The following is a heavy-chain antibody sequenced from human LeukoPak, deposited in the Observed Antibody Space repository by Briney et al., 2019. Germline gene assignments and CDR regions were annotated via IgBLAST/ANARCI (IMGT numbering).Heavy chain of an antibody. CDR2: ISSRRNNA. CDR3: AKDIQLST. D-gene: IGHD5-18*01. Sequence: GGPLRLSCAVSGFTFRDAAMTWVHQAPGKGLELVSLISSRRNNAYYADSVKGRFTITRDTSKNTLSLQMNSLRVKDTDIYYWAKDIQLSTWGLGTIVSVS. V-gene: IGHV3-23*01. CDR1: GFTFRDAA. J-gene: IGHJ3*01.